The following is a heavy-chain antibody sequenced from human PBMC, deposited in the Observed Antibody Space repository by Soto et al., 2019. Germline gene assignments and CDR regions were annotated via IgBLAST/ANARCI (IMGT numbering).Heavy chain of an antibody. Sequence: GGSLRLSCAASGFTFSSYAMSWVRQAPGKGLEWVSAISGSGGSTYYADSVKGRFTISRDNSKNTLYLQMNSLRAEDTAVYYCAKDTELTDLVVVAATFQHWGQGTLVTVSS. CDR1: GFTFSSYA. D-gene: IGHD2-15*01. CDR3: AKDTELTDLVVVAATFQH. J-gene: IGHJ1*01. V-gene: IGHV3-23*01. CDR2: ISGSGGST.